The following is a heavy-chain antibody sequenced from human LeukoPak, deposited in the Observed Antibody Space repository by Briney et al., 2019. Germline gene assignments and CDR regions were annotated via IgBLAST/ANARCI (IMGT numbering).Heavy chain of an antibody. V-gene: IGHV3-23*01. CDR1: GFTFSSYA. D-gene: IGHD2-2*01. J-gene: IGHJ4*02. CDR2: ISGSSSST. CDR3: ARHPFGYCSGTSCPYYFDY. Sequence: PGGSLRLSCVGSGFTFSSYAMSWVRQIPGKGLEWVSAISGSSSSTYYANSVKGRFTISRDSSKNTLRLQISSLRAEDTAVYYCARHPFGYCSGTSCPYYFDYWGQGTLVTVSS.